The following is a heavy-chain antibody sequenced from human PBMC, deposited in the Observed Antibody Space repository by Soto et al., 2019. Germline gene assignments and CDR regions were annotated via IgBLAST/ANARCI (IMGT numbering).Heavy chain of an antibody. CDR3: TSTIAAAGKTATYYYYYGMDV. J-gene: IGHJ6*02. D-gene: IGHD6-13*01. CDR1: GFTFSGSA. Sequence: EVQLVESGGGLVQPGGSLKLSCAASGFTFSGSAMHWVRQASGKGLEWVGRIRSKANSYATAYAASGKGRFTISRDDSKNTAYLQMNSLKAEDTAVYYCTSTIAAAGKTATYYYYYGMDVWGQGTTVTVSS. V-gene: IGHV3-73*02. CDR2: IRSKANSYAT.